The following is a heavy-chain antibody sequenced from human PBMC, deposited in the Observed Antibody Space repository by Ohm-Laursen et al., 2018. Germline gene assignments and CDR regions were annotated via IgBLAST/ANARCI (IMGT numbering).Heavy chain of an antibody. Sequence: SLRLSCSASGFTFSRYGMHWVRQAPGKGLEWVAVIWHDGSNIYYTDSVKGRFTISRDNSKNMVYLQMNSLRAEDTAVYYCARVPNGGGWYGLGLDYWGLGTLVTVSS. CDR3: ARVPNGGGWYGLGLDY. CDR1: GFTFSRYG. J-gene: IGHJ4*02. V-gene: IGHV3-33*01. D-gene: IGHD6-19*01. CDR2: IWHDGSNI.